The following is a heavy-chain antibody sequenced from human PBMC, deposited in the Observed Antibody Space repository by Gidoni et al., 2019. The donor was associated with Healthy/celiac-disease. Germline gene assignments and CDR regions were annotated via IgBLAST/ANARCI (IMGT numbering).Heavy chain of an antibody. J-gene: IGHJ4*02. CDR2: ISSSGSTI. CDR3: AHPSGSYGSHY. CDR1: GFTFSSYE. Sequence: EVQLVESGGGLVQPGGSLRLSGAALGFTFSSYEMNWVRQAPGKGLAWVSYISSSGSTIYYADSVKGRFTISRDNAKNSLYLQMNSLRAEDTAVYYCAHPSGSYGSHYWGQGTLVTVSS. V-gene: IGHV3-48*03. D-gene: IGHD4-17*01.